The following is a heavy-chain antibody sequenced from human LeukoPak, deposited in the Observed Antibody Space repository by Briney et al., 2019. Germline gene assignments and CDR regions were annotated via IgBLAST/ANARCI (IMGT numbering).Heavy chain of an antibody. CDR2: IYYSGST. D-gene: IGHD3-10*01. V-gene: IGHV4-39*01. Sequence: KPSETLSLTCTVSGGSISSSSYYWGWIRQPPGKGLEWIGSIYYSGSTYYNPSLKSRVTISVDTSKSRFSLKLRSVTAADTAVYYCALLWFGESNWFDPWGQGTLVTVSS. CDR1: GGSISSSSYY. CDR3: ALLWFGESNWFDP. J-gene: IGHJ5*02.